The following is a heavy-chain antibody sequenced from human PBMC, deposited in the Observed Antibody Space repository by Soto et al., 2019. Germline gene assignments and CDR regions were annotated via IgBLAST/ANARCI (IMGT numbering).Heavy chain of an antibody. CDR1: GFTVSSNY. Sequence: QPGGSLRLSCAASGFTVSSNYMSWVRQAPGKGLEWVSVIYSGGSTYYADSVKGRFTISRDNSKNTLYLQMNSLRAEDTAVYYCARDPLFSVPAPSPWGQGTLVTVSS. CDR3: ARDPLFSVPAPSP. D-gene: IGHD2-2*01. CDR2: IYSGGST. V-gene: IGHV3-66*01. J-gene: IGHJ5*02.